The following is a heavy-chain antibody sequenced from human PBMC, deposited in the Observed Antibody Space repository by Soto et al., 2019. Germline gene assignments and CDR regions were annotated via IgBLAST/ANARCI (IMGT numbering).Heavy chain of an antibody. CDR1: GFTFSSYA. Sequence: GGSLRLSCAASGFTFSSYAMSWVRQAPGKGLEWVSAISGSGGSTYYADSVKGRFTISRDNSKNTLYLQMNSLRAEDTAVYYCAVQWQNYYYYGMDVWGQGTTVTVSS. J-gene: IGHJ6*02. CDR2: ISGSGGST. D-gene: IGHD6-19*01. CDR3: AVQWQNYYYYGMDV. V-gene: IGHV3-23*01.